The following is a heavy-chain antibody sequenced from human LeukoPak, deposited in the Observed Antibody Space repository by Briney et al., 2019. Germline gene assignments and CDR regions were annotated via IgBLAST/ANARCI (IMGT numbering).Heavy chain of an antibody. Sequence: GGSLRLSCAASGFTFSSYGMHWVRQAPGKGLEWVAFIRYDGSNKYYADSVKGRFTISRDNSKNTLYLQMNSLRAEDTAVYYCAKDGSSPTHYYYYMDVWGKGTTVTVSS. CDR1: GFTFSSYG. CDR2: IRYDGSNK. CDR3: AKDGSSPTHYYYYMDV. D-gene: IGHD6-13*01. J-gene: IGHJ6*03. V-gene: IGHV3-30*02.